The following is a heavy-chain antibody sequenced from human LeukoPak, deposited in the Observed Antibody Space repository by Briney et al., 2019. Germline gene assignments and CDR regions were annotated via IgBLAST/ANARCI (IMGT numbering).Heavy chain of an antibody. J-gene: IGHJ4*02. CDR3: AGGYDFWSGYYDAPETTYYFDY. D-gene: IGHD3-3*01. CDR2: ISSSSSYI. Sequence: KPGGSLRLSCAASGFTFSSYSMNWVRQAPGKGLEWVSSISSSSSYIYYADSVKGRFTISRDNAKNSLYLQMNSLRAEDTAVYYCAGGYDFWSGYYDAPETTYYFDYWGQGTLVTVS. V-gene: IGHV3-21*01. CDR1: GFTFSSYS.